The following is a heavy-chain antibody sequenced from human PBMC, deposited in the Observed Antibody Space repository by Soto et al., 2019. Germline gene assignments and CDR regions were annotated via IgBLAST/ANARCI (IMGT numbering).Heavy chain of an antibody. CDR1: GFSFSNYD. CDR3: AMRSTLEWTPDDF. Sequence: GGSLRLSCAASGFSFSNYDIHWVRQAPGKGLEWVAVISYDGTNRYYADSVKGRFTISRDNFKNTLYLQMNSLRPEDTAVYYGAMRSTLEWTPDDFWGQGTLVTFSS. V-gene: IGHV3-30*03. D-gene: IGHD3-3*01. CDR2: ISYDGTNR. J-gene: IGHJ4*02.